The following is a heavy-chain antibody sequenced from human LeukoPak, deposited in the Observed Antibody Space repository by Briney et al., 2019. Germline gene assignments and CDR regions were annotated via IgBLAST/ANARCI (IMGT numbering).Heavy chain of an antibody. CDR3: ARDRGIAEADSFDP. CDR2: IDTYSGKT. V-gene: IGHV1-18*01. J-gene: IGHJ5*02. CDR1: GYTYTTDG. Sequence: ASVRVSCKASGYTYTTDGISWVRQAPGQGLEWMGWIDTYSGKTNYAQKFQGRVTMTSDTSTSTAYMELRSLRSDDTAVYYCARDRGIAEADSFDPWGQGTLVTVSS. D-gene: IGHD6-13*01.